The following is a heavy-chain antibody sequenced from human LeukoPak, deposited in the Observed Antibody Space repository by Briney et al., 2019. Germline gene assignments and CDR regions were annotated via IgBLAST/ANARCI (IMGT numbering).Heavy chain of an antibody. CDR3: ARDLGYYRADY. J-gene: IGHJ4*02. V-gene: IGHV3-23*01. D-gene: IGHD1-26*01. CDR1: GFTFSNYA. CDR2: ITGSGGVT. Sequence: GGSLRLSCAISGFTFSNYAMNWVRQAPGKGLEWVSAITGSGGVTYYADSVKGRFTISRDNSWDTLYLQMNSLRAEDTAVYYCARDLGYYRADYWGQGTLVTVSS.